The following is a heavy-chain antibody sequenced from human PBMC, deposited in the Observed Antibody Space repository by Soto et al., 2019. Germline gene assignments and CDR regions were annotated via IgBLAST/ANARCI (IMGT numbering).Heavy chain of an antibody. CDR3: ATRITFFRLLIRPFDP. V-gene: IGHV4-34*01. CDR2: INHTGGT. J-gene: IGHJ5*02. Sequence: PSETLSLTCAVYGGSVNGSYWNWIRQPTGKGLEGIGEINHTGGTHYNPSLKSRVTMSVDTSKNQYSLRLSSVPAADTAIYYRATRITFFRLLIRPFDPWGKGTQVTDSS. D-gene: IGHD3-3*01. CDR1: GGSVNGSY.